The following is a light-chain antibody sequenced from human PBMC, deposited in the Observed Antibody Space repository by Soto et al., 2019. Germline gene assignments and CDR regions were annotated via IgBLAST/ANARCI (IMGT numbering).Light chain of an antibody. Sequence: DLPMTQSPSFVAASVGDRATTTCRASQGISRWLARYQQRPGQAPELLIYGASSLQSGIPSRFSGSGYGTDFTLTISSLQPEDFATYYCQQANSFPLTFGQGTLLEIK. J-gene: IGKJ5*01. CDR3: QQANSFPLT. CDR1: QGISRW. CDR2: GAS. V-gene: IGKV1-12*01.